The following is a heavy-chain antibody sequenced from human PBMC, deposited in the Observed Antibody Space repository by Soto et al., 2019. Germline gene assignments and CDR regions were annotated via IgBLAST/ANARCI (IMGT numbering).Heavy chain of an antibody. CDR3: ARERNTGYDYSYYYGMDV. J-gene: IGHJ6*02. CDR1: GFTFTRYS. CDR2: ISSTTNYI. D-gene: IGHD5-18*01. V-gene: IGHV3-21*01. Sequence: PGGSLRLSCAASGFTFTRYSMNWVRQAPGKGLEWVSSISSTTNYIYYGDSMKGRFTISRDNSKNTLYLQMNSLRAEDTAVYYCARERNTGYDYSYYYGMDVWGQGTTVTVSS.